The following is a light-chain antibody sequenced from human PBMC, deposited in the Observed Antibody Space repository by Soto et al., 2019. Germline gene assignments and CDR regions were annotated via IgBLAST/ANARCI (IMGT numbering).Light chain of an antibody. CDR2: EGS. J-gene: IGLJ3*02. CDR3: CSYAGSRRM. CDR1: SSDVGSYKL. V-gene: IGLV2-23*01. Sequence: QSVLTQPASVSGSPGQSITISCTGTSSDVGSYKLVSWYQQHPGKAPKLMIYEGSKRPSGVSDRFSGSKSGSTAPLTISGLQAEDEADYYCCSYAGSRRMFGGGTKLTVL.